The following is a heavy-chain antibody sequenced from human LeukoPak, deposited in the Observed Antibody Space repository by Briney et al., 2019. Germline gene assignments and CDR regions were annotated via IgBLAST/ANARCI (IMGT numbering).Heavy chain of an antibody. V-gene: IGHV3-9*01. D-gene: IGHD6-13*01. CDR2: ISWNSGSI. Sequence: GRSLRLSCAASGFTFDDYAMHWVRQAPGKGLEWVSGISWNSGSIGYADSVKGRFTISRDNAKNSLYLQMNSLRAEDTALYYCAKDITLGGAAAGPIAHWGQGTLVTVSP. J-gene: IGHJ5*02. CDR3: AKDITLGGAAAGPIAH. CDR1: GFTFDDYA.